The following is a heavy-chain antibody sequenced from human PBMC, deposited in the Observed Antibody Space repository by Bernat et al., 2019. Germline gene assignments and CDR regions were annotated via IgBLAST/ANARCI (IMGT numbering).Heavy chain of an antibody. Sequence: QVQLQESGPGLVKPSETLSLTCTVSGGSISSYYWSWIRQPPGKGLEWIGYIYYSGSTNYNPSLKSRVTILVDTSKNQFSLKLSSVTAADTAVYYCAREERVWFGARDPWYFDLWGRGTLVTVSS. D-gene: IGHD3-10*01. CDR1: GGSISSYY. CDR2: IYYSGST. V-gene: IGHV4-59*01. J-gene: IGHJ2*01. CDR3: AREERVWFGARDPWYFDL.